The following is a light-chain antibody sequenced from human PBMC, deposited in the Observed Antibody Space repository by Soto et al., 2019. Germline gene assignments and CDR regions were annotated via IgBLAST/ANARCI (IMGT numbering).Light chain of an antibody. CDR3: TSYTSSSTLIYV. V-gene: IGLV2-14*01. Sequence: QSALTQPASVSGSPGQSITISCTGTSSDVGGYNYVSWYQQHPGKAPKLMIYDVSNRPSGVSNRLSGSKSGNTPSLTISGLQAEYEADSYCTSYTSSSTLIYVFGTGTKVTV. J-gene: IGLJ1*01. CDR2: DVS. CDR1: SSDVGGYNY.